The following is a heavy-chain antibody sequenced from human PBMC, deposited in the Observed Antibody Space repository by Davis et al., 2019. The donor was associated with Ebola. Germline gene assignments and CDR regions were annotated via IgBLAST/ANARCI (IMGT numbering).Heavy chain of an antibody. CDR3: ARGWFRGSMDV. CDR2: TYYNSKWYK. D-gene: IGHD3-10*01. CDR1: GDSVFGKNGA. Sequence: HSQTLSLTCAISGDSVFGKNGAWNWIRQSPSRGLEWLGRTYYNSKWYKDYAVSVKSRITINPDTSKNQFSLQLSPVTPEDTGLYYCARGWFRGSMDVWGEGTTVTVSS. V-gene: IGHV6-1*01. J-gene: IGHJ6*04.